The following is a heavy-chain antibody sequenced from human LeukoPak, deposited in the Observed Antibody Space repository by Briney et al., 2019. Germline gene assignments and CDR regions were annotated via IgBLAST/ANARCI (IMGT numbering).Heavy chain of an antibody. V-gene: IGHV3-23*01. CDR2: ISGSGTST. J-gene: IGHJ4*02. CDR3: AKEPASGSCFDY. Sequence: GGSLRLSCAASGFTVSSNYMNWVRQAPGKGLEWVSGISGSGTSTYYADSVKGRFTISRDNSKNTLYLQMNSLRAEDTALYYCAKEPASGSCFDYWGQGTLVTVSS. CDR1: GFTVSSNY. D-gene: IGHD3-10*01.